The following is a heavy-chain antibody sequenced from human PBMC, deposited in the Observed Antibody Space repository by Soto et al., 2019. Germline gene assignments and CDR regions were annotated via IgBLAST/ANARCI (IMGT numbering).Heavy chain of an antibody. D-gene: IGHD6-13*01. CDR1: GGSISSSSYY. CDR3: ARGIAAAGSYYYYGMDV. Sequence: SETLSLTCTVSGGSISSSSYYWGWIRQPPGKGLEWIGSIYYSGSTYYNPSLKSRVTISVDKSKNQFSLKLSSVTAADTAVYYCARGIAAAGSYYYYGMDVWGQGTTVTVSS. CDR2: IYYSGST. J-gene: IGHJ6*02. V-gene: IGHV4-39*07.